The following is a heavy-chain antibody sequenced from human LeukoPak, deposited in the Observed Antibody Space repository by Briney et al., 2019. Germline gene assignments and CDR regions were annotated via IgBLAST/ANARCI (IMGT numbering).Heavy chain of an antibody. D-gene: IGHD6-6*01. CDR3: AKDRSSSSFLEY. J-gene: IGHJ4*02. Sequence: GGPVRLSCAASGFTFSDYYMSWIRQAPGRGLEWVSYISSSSSYTDYADSVKGRFTISRDNAENSLFLQMNSLRAEDTAVYYCAKDRSSSSFLEYWGQGTMLTGSS. CDR2: ISSSSSYT. CDR1: GFTFSDYY. V-gene: IGHV3-11*05.